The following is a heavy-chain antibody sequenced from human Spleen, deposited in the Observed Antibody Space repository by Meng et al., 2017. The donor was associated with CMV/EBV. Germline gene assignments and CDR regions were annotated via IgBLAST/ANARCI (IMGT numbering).Heavy chain of an antibody. Sequence: GESLKISCAASGFTLSAYSMNWVRQAPGKGLEWVAVISYDGSNKYYADSVKGRFTISRDNSKNTLYLQMNSLRAEDTAVYYCARAFGVVGGRFDPWGQGTLVTVSS. J-gene: IGHJ5*02. V-gene: IGHV3-30*03. CDR1: GFTLSAYS. CDR2: ISYDGSNK. D-gene: IGHD3-3*01. CDR3: ARAFGVVGGRFDP.